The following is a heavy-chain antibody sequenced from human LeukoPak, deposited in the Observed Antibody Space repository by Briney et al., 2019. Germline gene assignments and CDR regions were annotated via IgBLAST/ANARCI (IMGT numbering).Heavy chain of an antibody. CDR1: GFTFSSYE. J-gene: IGHJ4*02. V-gene: IGHV3-48*03. CDR2: ISSSGSTI. Sequence: GGSLRLSCAASGFTFSSYEMNWVRQAPGKGLEWVSYISSSGSTIYYADSVKGRFTISRDNAKNSLYLQMNSLRAEDTAVYYWGGGGTPGGARRIGAKFELRGQGTLVT. D-gene: IGHD1-7*01. CDR3: GGGGTPGGARRIGAKFEL.